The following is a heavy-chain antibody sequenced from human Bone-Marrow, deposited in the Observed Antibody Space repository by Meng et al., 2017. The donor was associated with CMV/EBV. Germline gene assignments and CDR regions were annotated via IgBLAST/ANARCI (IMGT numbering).Heavy chain of an antibody. Sequence: GESLKISCATSGFTFSIFGMHWVRQAPGKGLEWVAFIRYDGSNNYYADSVKGRFTISRDNSKNTLYLQMNSLRAEDTAVYHCAKTYYDCRSGYKDPFDYWGQGTLVTVSS. CDR2: IRYDGSNN. V-gene: IGHV3-30*02. D-gene: IGHD3-3*01. CDR1: GFTFSIFG. CDR3: AKTYYDCRSGYKDPFDY. J-gene: IGHJ4*02.